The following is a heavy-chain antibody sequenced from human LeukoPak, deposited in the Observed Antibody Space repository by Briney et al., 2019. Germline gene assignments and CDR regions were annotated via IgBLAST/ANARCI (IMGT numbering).Heavy chain of an antibody. Sequence: SETLSLTCTVSGGSISSYYWSWIRQPPGKGLEWIGYIYYSGSTNYNPSLKSRVTISVDTSKNQFSLKLSSVTAADTAVYYCARTSVGELSSGYAYFDYWGQGTLVTVSS. J-gene: IGHJ4*02. CDR3: ARTSVGELSSGYAYFDY. CDR1: GGSISSYY. D-gene: IGHD3-22*01. CDR2: IYYSGST. V-gene: IGHV4-59*12.